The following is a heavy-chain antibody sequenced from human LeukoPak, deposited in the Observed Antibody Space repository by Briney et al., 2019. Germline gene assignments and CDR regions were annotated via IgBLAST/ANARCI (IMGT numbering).Heavy chain of an antibody. V-gene: IGHV1-2*02. D-gene: IGHD2-2*01. CDR1: GYTFTGYY. Sequence: ASVKVSCKASGYTFTGYYMHWVREAPGQGLEWMGWINPNSGGTNYAQKFQGRVTMTRDTSISTAYMELSRLRSDDTAVYYCARGSTSCYCVDIWGQGTMVTVSS. CDR3: ARGSTSCYCVDI. CDR2: INPNSGGT. J-gene: IGHJ3*02.